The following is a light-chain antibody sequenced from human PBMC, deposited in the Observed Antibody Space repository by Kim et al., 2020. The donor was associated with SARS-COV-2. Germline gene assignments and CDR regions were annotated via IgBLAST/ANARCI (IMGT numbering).Light chain of an antibody. CDR3: QQYNNWPLT. CDR2: GAS. V-gene: IGKV3-15*01. J-gene: IGKJ4*01. Sequence: VSPGERSTPSCRASQRVTNTLSWYQQNPGQAPRLLIYGASTRATGIPARFSGSGSGTEFTLTISSLQSEDFAVYYCQQYNNWPLTFGGGTKVDIK. CDR1: QRVTNT.